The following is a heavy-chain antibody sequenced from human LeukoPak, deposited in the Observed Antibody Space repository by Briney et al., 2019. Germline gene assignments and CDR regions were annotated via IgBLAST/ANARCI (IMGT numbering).Heavy chain of an antibody. J-gene: IGHJ4*02. Sequence: ASVKVSCMASGYTFTGYYMHWVRQAPGQGLEWMGWINPNSGGTNYAQKFQGRVTMTRDTSISTAYMELSRLRSDDTAVYYCAREEGKYQLLFFDYWGQGTLVTVSS. CDR3: AREEGKYQLLFFDY. D-gene: IGHD2-2*01. CDR1: GYTFTGYY. V-gene: IGHV1-2*02. CDR2: INPNSGGT.